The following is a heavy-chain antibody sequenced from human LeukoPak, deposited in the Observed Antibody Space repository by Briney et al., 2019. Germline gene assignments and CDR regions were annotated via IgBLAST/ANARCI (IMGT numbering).Heavy chain of an antibody. CDR1: GYTFTSYG. D-gene: IGHD3-22*01. CDR2: ISAYNGNT. CDR3: ARENYYDSSGYYYPFDY. J-gene: IGHJ4*02. V-gene: IGHV1-18*01. Sequence: ASVKVSCXASGYTFTSYGISWVRQAPGQGLEWMGWISAYNGNTNYAQKLQGRVTMTTDTSTSTAYMELRSLRSDDTAVYYCARENYYDSSGYYYPFDYWGQGTLVTVSS.